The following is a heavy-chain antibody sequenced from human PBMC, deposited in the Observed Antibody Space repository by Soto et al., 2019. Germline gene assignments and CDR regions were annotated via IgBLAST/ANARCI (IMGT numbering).Heavy chain of an antibody. CDR3: ARDRLDYGDYERIYYYMDV. CDR2: IYYSGST. CDR1: GCSISSSSYY. J-gene: IGHJ6*03. Sequence: SETLALTFTVSGCSISSSSYYWGWLRQPPGKGLEWIGYIYYSGSTNYNPSLKSRVTISVVTSKNQFSLKLSSVTAADTAVYYCARDRLDYGDYERIYYYMDVWGKGTTVTVSS. D-gene: IGHD4-17*01. V-gene: IGHV4-61*01.